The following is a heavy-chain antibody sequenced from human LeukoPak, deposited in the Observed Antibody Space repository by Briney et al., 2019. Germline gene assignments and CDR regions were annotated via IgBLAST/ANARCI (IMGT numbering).Heavy chain of an antibody. V-gene: IGHV4-34*01. Sequence: PSETLSLTCAVYGGSFSGYYWSWIRQPPGKGLEWIGEINHSGSTNYNPSLKSRVTISVDTSKNQFSLKLSSVTAADTAVYYCARGRRSGSPNWYFDLWGRGTLVTVSS. CDR3: ARGRRSGSPNWYFDL. CDR2: INHSGST. CDR1: GGSFSGYY. D-gene: IGHD6-13*01. J-gene: IGHJ2*01.